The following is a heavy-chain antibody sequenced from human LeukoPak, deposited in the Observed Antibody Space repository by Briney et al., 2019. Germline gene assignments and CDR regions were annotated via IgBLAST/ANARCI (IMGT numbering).Heavy chain of an antibody. J-gene: IGHJ6*03. CDR1: GFSFSTYG. CDR2: VWYDGSHK. V-gene: IGHV3-33*06. Sequence: PGGSRRLSCEASGFSFSTYGIHWVRQAPSKGLEWVAVVWYDGSHKYYANSVKGRFTISRDHSKNTLYLQMNSLRAEDTAVYYCAKDRLRYYMDVWGKGTTVTVSS. D-gene: IGHD2-21*01. CDR3: AKDRLRYYMDV.